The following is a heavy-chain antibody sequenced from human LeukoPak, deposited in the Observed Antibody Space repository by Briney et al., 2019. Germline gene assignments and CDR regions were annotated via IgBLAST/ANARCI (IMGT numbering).Heavy chain of an antibody. D-gene: IGHD3-10*01. CDR1: GFTFSSYG. CDR3: AKNYPPNYYGSGSYYPPYYYYYYMDL. J-gene: IGHJ6*03. Sequence: AGGTLRLSCAPSGFTFSSYGMQWGGQAAGKGLEGVAVIRKDGSNKYYADSVKGRFNIPRENTKKRLYRQMNRVRGEDTDVYYCAKNYPPNYYGSGSYYPPYYYYYYMDLWGKGTTVTTSS. V-gene: IGHV3-30*02. CDR2: IRKDGSNK.